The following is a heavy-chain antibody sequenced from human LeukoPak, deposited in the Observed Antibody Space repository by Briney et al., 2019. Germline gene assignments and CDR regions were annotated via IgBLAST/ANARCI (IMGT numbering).Heavy chain of an antibody. CDR2: RNQDGRQK. Sequence: GGSLRLSCEASRFTFSTYWRSWVRQAPGKGLKWVANRNQDGRQKYYVDSVKGRFTISRDNARNSLFLQMNSLRAEDSAVYYCATDLYYWGQGTLVTVSS. J-gene: IGHJ4*02. CDR1: RFTFSTYW. V-gene: IGHV3-7*04. CDR3: ATDLYY.